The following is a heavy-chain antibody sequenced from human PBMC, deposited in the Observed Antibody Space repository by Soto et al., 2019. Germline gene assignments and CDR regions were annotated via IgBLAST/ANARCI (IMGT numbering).Heavy chain of an antibody. CDR2: MYYSGNT. CDR3: ARQIRKGSTMRGVDF. V-gene: IGHV4-39*01. Sequence: QLQLQESGPGLVKPSETLSLTCTVSGGSISSSDYYWGWIRQPPGKGLEWIGTMYYSGNTFYTPSLKSRVTISVDTSKNQFSLNLNSVSAADTAVYYCARQIRKGSTMRGVDFWGQGTLVTVSS. J-gene: IGHJ4*02. D-gene: IGHD1-1*01. CDR1: GGSISSSDYY.